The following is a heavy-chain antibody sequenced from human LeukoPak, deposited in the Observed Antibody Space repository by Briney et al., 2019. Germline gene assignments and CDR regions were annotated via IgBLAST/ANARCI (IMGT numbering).Heavy chain of an antibody. J-gene: IGHJ4*02. CDR1: GGSISSGGYS. D-gene: IGHD3-10*01. CDR3: ARDRDYYGSGSCYFDF. Sequence: SQTLSLTCAVSGGSISSGGYSWSWIRQPPGKGLEWIGYIYHSGSTYYNPSLKSRVTISVDRSKNQFSLKLSSVTAADTAVYYCARDRDYYGSGSCYFDFWGQGSLVTVSS. CDR2: IYHSGST. V-gene: IGHV4-30-2*01.